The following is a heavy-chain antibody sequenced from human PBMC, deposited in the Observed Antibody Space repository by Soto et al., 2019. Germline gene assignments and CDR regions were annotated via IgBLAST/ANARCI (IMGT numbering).Heavy chain of an antibody. Sequence: SVKVSCKASGGTFSSYAISWVRQAPGQGLEWMGGIIPIFGTANYAQKFQGRVTITADESTSTAYMELSSLRSEDTAVYYCARAITGTVPVDYWGQGTLVTVSS. CDR2: IIPIFGTA. J-gene: IGHJ4*02. D-gene: IGHD1-7*01. CDR1: GGTFSSYA. V-gene: IGHV1-69*13. CDR3: ARAITGTVPVDY.